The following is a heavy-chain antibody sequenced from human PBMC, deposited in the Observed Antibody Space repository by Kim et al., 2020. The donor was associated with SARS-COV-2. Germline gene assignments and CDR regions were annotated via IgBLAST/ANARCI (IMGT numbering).Heavy chain of an antibody. V-gene: IGHV1-69*01. D-gene: IGHD2-15*01. Sequence: KCQGRVTITADESTSTAYMELSSLRSEDTAVYYCARGGGSLMYQDHWFDPWGQGTLVTVSS. J-gene: IGHJ5*02. CDR3: ARGGGSLMYQDHWFDP.